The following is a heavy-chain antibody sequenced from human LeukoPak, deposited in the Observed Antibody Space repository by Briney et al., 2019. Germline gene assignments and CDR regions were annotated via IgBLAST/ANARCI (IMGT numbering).Heavy chain of an antibody. CDR3: AKDFPITYYYDSSGYN. V-gene: IGHV3-23*01. CDR2: ISGSGGST. J-gene: IGHJ4*02. Sequence: GGSLRLSCAASGFTFSSYAMSWVRQAPGKGLEWVSAISGSGGSTYYADSVKGRFTISRDNSKNTLYLQMDSLRAEDTAVYYCAKDFPITYYYDSSGYNWGQGTLVTVSS. CDR1: GFTFSSYA. D-gene: IGHD3-22*01.